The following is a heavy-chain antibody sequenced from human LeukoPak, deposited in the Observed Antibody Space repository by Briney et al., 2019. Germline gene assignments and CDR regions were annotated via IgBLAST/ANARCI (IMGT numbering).Heavy chain of an antibody. J-gene: IGHJ5*02. V-gene: IGHV6-1*01. CDR2: TYYRSKWYN. Sequence: SQTLSLTCAISGDSVSSNSAAWNWIRQSPSRGLEWLGRTYYRSKWYNDYAVSVKSRITINPDTSKNQFSLQLNSVAPEDTAVYYCARVLSFTLAPAATNWFDPWGQGTLVTVSS. CDR3: ARVLSFTLAPAATNWFDP. D-gene: IGHD2-2*01. CDR1: GDSVSSNSAA.